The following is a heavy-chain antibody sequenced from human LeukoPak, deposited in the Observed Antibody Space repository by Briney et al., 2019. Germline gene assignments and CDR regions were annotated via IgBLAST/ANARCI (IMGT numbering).Heavy chain of an antibody. Sequence: KPSETLSLTCTVSGGSVNNYYWGWIRQPPGKELEWIGYIYFSGSTNYNPSLKSRVTISVDTSKNQFSLKLSSVTAADTAVYYCARVWNYDFWSGRGGWFDPWGQGTLVTVSS. J-gene: IGHJ5*02. V-gene: IGHV4-59*02. CDR1: GGSVNNYY. CDR3: ARVWNYDFWSGRGGWFDP. D-gene: IGHD3-3*01. CDR2: IYFSGST.